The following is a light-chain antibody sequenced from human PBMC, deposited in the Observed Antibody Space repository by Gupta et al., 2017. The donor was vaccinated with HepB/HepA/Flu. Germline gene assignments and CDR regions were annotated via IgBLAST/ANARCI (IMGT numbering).Light chain of an antibody. CDR3: QQADSFPFT. V-gene: IGKV1-12*01. CDR1: QGISAW. Sequence: DIQMTQSPSSVSASVGDRVTITCRASQGISAWLAWYQQKPGRAPKLLIYAASDVQSGVPSRFSGSGSGTTFTLTISNLQPEDFAIYYCQQADSFPFTFGGGTKVEIK. J-gene: IGKJ4*01. CDR2: AAS.